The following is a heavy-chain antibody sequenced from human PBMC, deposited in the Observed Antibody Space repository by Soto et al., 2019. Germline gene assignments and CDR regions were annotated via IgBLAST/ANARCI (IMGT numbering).Heavy chain of an antibody. CDR1: VYSFTSYW. J-gene: IGHJ4*02. V-gene: IGHV5-10-1*01. CDR2: IDPSDSYT. D-gene: IGHD2-15*01. Sequence: GESLKISCKGSVYSFTSYWISWVRQMPGKGLEWMGRIDPSDSYTNYSPSFQGHVTISADKSISTAYLQWSSLKASDTAMYYCARHVFYCSGGSCYSGHFDYWGQGTLVTVSS. CDR3: ARHVFYCSGGSCYSGHFDY.